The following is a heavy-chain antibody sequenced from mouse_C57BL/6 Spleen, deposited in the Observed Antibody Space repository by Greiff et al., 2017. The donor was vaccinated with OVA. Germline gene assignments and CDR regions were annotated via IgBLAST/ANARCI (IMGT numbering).Heavy chain of an antibody. J-gene: IGHJ3*01. CDR3: ARRGYEGYSAWFAY. Sequence: QVQLQQSGPELVKPGASVKISCKASGYAFSSSWMNWVKQRPGKGLEWIGRIYPGDGDTNYNGKFKGKATLTADKSSSTAYMQLSSLTSEDSAVYFCARRGYEGYSAWFAYWGQGTLVTVSA. CDR2: IYPGDGDT. D-gene: IGHD2-3*01. CDR1: GYAFSSSW. V-gene: IGHV1-82*01.